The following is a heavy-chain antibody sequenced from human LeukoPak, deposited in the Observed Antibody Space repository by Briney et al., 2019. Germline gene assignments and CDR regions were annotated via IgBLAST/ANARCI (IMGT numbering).Heavy chain of an antibody. J-gene: IGHJ4*02. V-gene: IGHV4-59*01. CDR1: GGSISSYY. CDR2: IYYSGST. D-gene: IGHD3-10*01. Sequence: SETLSLTCTVSGGSISSYYWSWIRQPPGKGLEWIGYIYYSGSTNYNPSLKSRVTISVDTSKNQFSLKLSSVTAADTAVYYCARESFGELAPIDYWGQGTLVTVSS. CDR3: ARESFGELAPIDY.